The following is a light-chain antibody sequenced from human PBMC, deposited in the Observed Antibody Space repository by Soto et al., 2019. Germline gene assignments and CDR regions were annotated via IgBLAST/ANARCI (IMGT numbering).Light chain of an antibody. Sequence: QSVLTQPPSVSGAPGQRVTISCSGNSSNIGAGYDVNWYRQLPGTAPKLLIYGNSDRPSGVPDRFSGSKSGTSASLAITGLQAEDEADYFCQSYDRSLRTYVFGTGTKVTV. CDR3: QSYDRSLRTYV. CDR1: SSNIGAGYD. CDR2: GNS. V-gene: IGLV1-40*01. J-gene: IGLJ1*01.